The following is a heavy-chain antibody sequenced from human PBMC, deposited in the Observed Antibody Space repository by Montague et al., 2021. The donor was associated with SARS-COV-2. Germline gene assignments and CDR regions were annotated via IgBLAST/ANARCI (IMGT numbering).Heavy chain of an antibody. D-gene: IGHD2-2*01. CDR1: GASISSDSW. CDR3: ARVVRGCSGHSCYFDP. J-gene: IGHJ5*02. V-gene: IGHV4-4*02. CDR2: ICQAVGT. Sequence: SETLSLTCAVSGASISSDSWWNWVRQSPGKGLKWIGEICQAVGTNYNPSLKSRVTIAVDNFSNQVSLKMTSVTAADTAIYYCARVVRGCSGHSCYFDPWGQGTLVTVSS.